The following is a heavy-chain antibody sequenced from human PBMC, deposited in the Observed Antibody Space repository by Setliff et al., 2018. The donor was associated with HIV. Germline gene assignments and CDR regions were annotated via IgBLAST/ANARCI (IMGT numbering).Heavy chain of an antibody. Sequence: GGSLRLSCVASGFTFNNYAMTWVRQAPGKGLEWVVSISGSGASTSSADSVTGRFTISRDDSKNTVYLQMNSLRAEDTALYYCARTSSTNEYYFDYWGQGTLVTVSS. J-gene: IGHJ4*02. V-gene: IGHV3-23*01. CDR3: ARTSSTNEYYFDY. D-gene: IGHD1-1*01. CDR2: ISGSGAST. CDR1: GFTFNNYA.